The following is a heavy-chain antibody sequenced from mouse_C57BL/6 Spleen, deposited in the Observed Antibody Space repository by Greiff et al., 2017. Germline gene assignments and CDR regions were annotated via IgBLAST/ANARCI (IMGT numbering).Heavy chain of an antibody. CDR1: GYSITSGYY. Sequence: EVQLVESGPGLVKPSQSLSLTCSVTGYSITSGYYWNWIRQFPGNKLEWMGYISYDGSNNYNPSLKNRISITRDTSKNQFFLKLNSVTTEDTATYYCATYYGNSYYAMDYWGQGTSVTVSS. CDR3: ATYYGNSYYAMDY. D-gene: IGHD2-10*01. V-gene: IGHV3-6*01. J-gene: IGHJ4*01. CDR2: ISYDGSN.